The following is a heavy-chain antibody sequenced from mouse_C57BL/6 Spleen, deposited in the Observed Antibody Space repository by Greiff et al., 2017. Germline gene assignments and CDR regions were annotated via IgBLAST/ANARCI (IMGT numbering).Heavy chain of an antibody. CDR1: GYTFTSYW. CDR2: IDPSDSET. Sequence: VQLQQPGAELVRPGSSVKLFCKASGYTFTSYWMHWVKQRPIQGLEWIGNIDPSDSETHYNQKFKDKATLTVDKSSSTAYMQLSSLTSEDSAVYYCARSNDYDPSYAMDYWSQGSSVTISS. J-gene: IGHJ4*01. D-gene: IGHD2-4*01. V-gene: IGHV1-52*01. CDR3: ARSNDYDPSYAMDY.